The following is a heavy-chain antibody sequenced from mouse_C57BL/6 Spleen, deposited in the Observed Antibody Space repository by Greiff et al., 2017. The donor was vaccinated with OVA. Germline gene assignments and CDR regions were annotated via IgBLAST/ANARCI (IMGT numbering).Heavy chain of an antibody. D-gene: IGHD1-1*01. CDR1: GYTFTSYW. CDR2: IDPSDSYT. V-gene: IGHV1-50*01. CDR3: ARSLYYYGSSPYYAMDY. Sequence: VQLQQPGAELVKPGASVKLSCKASGYTFTSYWMQWVKQRPGQGLEWIGEIDPSDSYTNYNQKFKGKATLTVDTSSSTAYMQLSSLTSEDSAVYYCARSLYYYGSSPYYAMDYWGQGTSVTVSS. J-gene: IGHJ4*01.